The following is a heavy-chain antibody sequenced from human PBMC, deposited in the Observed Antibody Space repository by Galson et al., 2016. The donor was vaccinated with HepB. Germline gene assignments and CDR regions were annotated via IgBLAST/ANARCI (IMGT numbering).Heavy chain of an antibody. Sequence: SLRLSCAASGFSFNYYTLNWVRQAPGKGLEWLSSITSRDTYIHYANSVKGRFTISRDNAKNSLYLQMHNLRVEDTAVYFCATDLEHCDGGGCSPHFDHWGQGTLVTVSS. CDR3: ATDLEHCDGGGCSPHFDH. V-gene: IGHV3-21*01. J-gene: IGHJ4*02. D-gene: IGHD2-15*01. CDR1: GFSFNYYT. CDR2: ITSRDTYI.